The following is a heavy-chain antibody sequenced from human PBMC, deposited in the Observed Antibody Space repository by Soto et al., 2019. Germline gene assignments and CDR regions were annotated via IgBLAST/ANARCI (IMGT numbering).Heavy chain of an antibody. D-gene: IGHD4-17*01. CDR2: IYYSGST. Sequence: SETLSLTCTVSGGSISSGGYYWSWIRQHPGKGLEWIGYIYYSGSTYYNPSLKSRVTISVDTSKNQFSLKLSSVTAADTAVYYCARDRTTVVTPAYYYYYGMDVWGHGTTVTVSS. CDR1: GGSISSGGYY. J-gene: IGHJ6*02. CDR3: ARDRTTVVTPAYYYYYGMDV. V-gene: IGHV4-31*03.